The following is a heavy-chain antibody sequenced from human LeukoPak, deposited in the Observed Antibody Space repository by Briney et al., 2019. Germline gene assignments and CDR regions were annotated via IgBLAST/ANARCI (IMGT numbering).Heavy chain of an antibody. J-gene: IGHJ6*02. Sequence: ASVKVSCKASGYTFTSYGISWVRQAPGQGLEWMGWISAYNGNTNYAQKLQGRVTMTTDTSTSTAYMELRSLRSDDTAVYYCARDLLLGYSGYDYYYYYGMDVWGQGTTVIVSS. D-gene: IGHD5-12*01. V-gene: IGHV1-18*01. CDR3: ARDLLLGYSGYDYYYYYGMDV. CDR2: ISAYNGNT. CDR1: GYTFTSYG.